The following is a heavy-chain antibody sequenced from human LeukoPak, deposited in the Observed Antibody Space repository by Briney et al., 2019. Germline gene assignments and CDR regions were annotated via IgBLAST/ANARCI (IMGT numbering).Heavy chain of an antibody. V-gene: IGHV3-74*01. J-gene: IGHJ3*02. CDR3: ASRPGYSSGWYLFGAFDI. CDR2: INSDGSGT. CDR1: GFTFSSYW. D-gene: IGHD6-19*01. Sequence: GGSLRLSCAASGFTFSSYWMHWVRQAPGKGLVWVSRINSDGSGTSYADSVKGRFTISRDNAKNTLYLQMNSLRAEDTAVYYCASRPGYSSGWYLFGAFDIWGQGTMVTVSS.